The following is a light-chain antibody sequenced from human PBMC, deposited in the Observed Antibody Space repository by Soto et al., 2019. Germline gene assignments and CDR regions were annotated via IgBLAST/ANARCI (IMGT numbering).Light chain of an antibody. Sequence: DVQMTQSPSTLSASVGDRVTITCRACQIIDNWLAWYQQKLGKAPKLLIYKASSLETGVPSRFSGSGSGTEFSLNISNLEPDDFETYHCQQYYNNSHASFGQGTKVEIK. CDR2: KAS. CDR1: QIIDNW. J-gene: IGKJ1*01. V-gene: IGKV1-5*03. CDR3: QQYYNNSHAS.